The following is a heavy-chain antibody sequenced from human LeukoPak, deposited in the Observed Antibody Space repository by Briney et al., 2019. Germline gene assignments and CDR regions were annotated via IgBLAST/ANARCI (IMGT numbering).Heavy chain of an antibody. CDR3: ARLSPGGVRLGLDDY. D-gene: IGHD3-10*01. J-gene: IGHJ4*02. CDR1: SGSLSISTFY. V-gene: IGHV4-39*01. Sequence: SETLSLTCTVSSGSLSISTFYWGWIRQPPGKGLEWIGSIYYTGSAYYNPALRSRVFISVDTSTNQFSLRLNSVTAADTAVYYCARLSPGGVRLGLDDYWGPGILVSVSS. CDR2: IYYTGSA.